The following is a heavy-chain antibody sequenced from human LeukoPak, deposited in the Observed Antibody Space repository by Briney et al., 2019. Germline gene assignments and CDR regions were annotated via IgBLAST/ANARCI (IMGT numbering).Heavy chain of an antibody. D-gene: IGHD2-2*01. Sequence: SETLSLTCTVSGGSISSGDYYWSWIRQPPGKGLERIGYIYYSGSTYYNPSLKSRATISVDTSKNQFSLKLSSVTAADTAVYYCARVCQYQLLFHYYYYYYYMDVWGKGTTVTVSS. J-gene: IGHJ6*03. CDR3: ARVCQYQLLFHYYYYYYYMDV. V-gene: IGHV4-30-4*08. CDR2: IYYSGST. CDR1: GGSISSGDYY.